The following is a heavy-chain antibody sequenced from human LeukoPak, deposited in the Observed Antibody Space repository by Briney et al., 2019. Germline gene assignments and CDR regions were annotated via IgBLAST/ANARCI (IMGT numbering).Heavy chain of an antibody. D-gene: IGHD2/OR15-2a*01. CDR3: ARFTFDK. CDR2: INPNSGGT. V-gene: IGHV1-2*06. Sequence: ASVKVSCKASGYTFTSYGIRWVRQAPGQGLEWMGRINPNSGGTNYAQKFQGRVTMTRDTSISTAYMELSRLRSDDTAVYYCARFTFDKWGQGTLVTVSS. J-gene: IGHJ4*02. CDR1: GYTFTSYG.